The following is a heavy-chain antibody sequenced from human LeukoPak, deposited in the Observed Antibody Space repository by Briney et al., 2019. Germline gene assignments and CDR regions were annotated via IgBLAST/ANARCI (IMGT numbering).Heavy chain of an antibody. J-gene: IGHJ4*02. V-gene: IGHV3-21*01. Sequence: GGSLRLSCAASGFTFSSYSMNWVRQAPGKGLEWVSSINYSGTNMYYADSVKGRFTISRDNAKNSLFLQMNSLRPEDTAEYYCVTSGCSGATCYFYFDYWGQGTLVTVSS. CDR3: VTSGCSGATCYFYFDY. CDR2: INYSGTNM. D-gene: IGHD2-15*01. CDR1: GFTFSSYS.